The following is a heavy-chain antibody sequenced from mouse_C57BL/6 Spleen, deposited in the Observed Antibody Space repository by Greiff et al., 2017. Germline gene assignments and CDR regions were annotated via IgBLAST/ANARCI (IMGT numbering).Heavy chain of an antibody. CDR1: GYTFTSYW. Sequence: VQLQQSGTVLARPGASVKMSCKTSGYTFTSYWMHWVKQRPGQGLEWIGAIYPSNSDTSYNQKFKGQAKLTAVTSASTAYMQLSSLTNEDSAVYYCTSDCSSYGTWFAYWGQGTLVTVSA. J-gene: IGHJ3*01. CDR3: TSDCSSYGTWFAY. CDR2: IYPSNSDT. V-gene: IGHV1-5*01. D-gene: IGHD1-1*01.